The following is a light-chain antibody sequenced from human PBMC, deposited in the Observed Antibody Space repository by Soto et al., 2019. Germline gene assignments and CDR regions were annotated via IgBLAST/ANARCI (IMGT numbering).Light chain of an antibody. CDR1: QSISNY. V-gene: IGKV1-39*01. J-gene: IGKJ5*01. Sequence: DIQMTQSPSSLSASVGDRVTITCRASQSISNYLNWYQQGPGKAPKLLIYLASSLSSGVPSKFSGSGSGTDFTLTISVLQPEDSATYYCQQTYKTPLTFGQGTRLE. CDR2: LAS. CDR3: QQTYKTPLT.